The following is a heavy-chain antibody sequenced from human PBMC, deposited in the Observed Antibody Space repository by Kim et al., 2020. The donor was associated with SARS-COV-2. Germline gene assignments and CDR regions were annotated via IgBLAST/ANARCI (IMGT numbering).Heavy chain of an antibody. J-gene: IGHJ6*03. Sequence: GGSLRLSCAASGFTFSSYSMNWVRQAPGKGLEWVSSISSSSSYIYYADSVKGRFTISRDNAKNSLYLQMNSLRAEDTAVYYCAIDDIVVVPAANSGMDYYYYMDVWGKGTTVTVSS. CDR1: GFTFSSYS. CDR3: AIDDIVVVPAANSGMDYYYYMDV. D-gene: IGHD2-2*01. V-gene: IGHV3-21*01. CDR2: ISSSSSYI.